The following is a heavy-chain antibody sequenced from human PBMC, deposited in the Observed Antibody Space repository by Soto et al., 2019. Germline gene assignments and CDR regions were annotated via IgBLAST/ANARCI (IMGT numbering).Heavy chain of an antibody. D-gene: IGHD2-2*01. J-gene: IGHJ4*02. CDR1: GFTFSSYS. CDR2: ISSSSSYI. V-gene: IGHV3-21*01. CDR3: ARGLGYCSSTSCYLDY. Sequence: GESLKISCAASGFTFSSYSMNWVRQAPGKGLEWVSSISSSSSYIYYADSVKGRFTISRDNAKNSLYLQMNSLRAEDTAVYYCARGLGYCSSTSCYLDYWGQGTLVTVSS.